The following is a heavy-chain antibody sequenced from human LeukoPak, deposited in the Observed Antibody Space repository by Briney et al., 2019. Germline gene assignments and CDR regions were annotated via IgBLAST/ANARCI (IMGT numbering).Heavy chain of an antibody. CDR3: AKDRDKGNYYFDY. V-gene: IGHV3-30*02. Sequence: PGGSLRLSCAASGFTFSSYGMHWVCQAPGKGLEWVAFIRYDGSDKDYVDSVKGRFTISRDNSKNTLYLQMNSLRAEDTAVYYCAKDRDKGNYYFDYWGQGTLVTVSS. CDR1: GFTFSSYG. CDR2: IRYDGSDK. J-gene: IGHJ4*02. D-gene: IGHD1-7*01.